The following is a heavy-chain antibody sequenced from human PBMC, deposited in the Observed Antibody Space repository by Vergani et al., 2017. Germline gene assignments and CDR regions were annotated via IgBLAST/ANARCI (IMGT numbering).Heavy chain of an antibody. CDR3: ARGRPLEYSSSSPVDY. D-gene: IGHD6-6*01. Sequence: QVQLQQWGAGLLKPSETLSLTCAVYGGSFSGYYWSWIRQPPGKGLEWIGEINHSGSTNYNPSLKSRVTISVDTSKNQFSLKLSSVTAADTAVYYCARGRPLEYSSSSPVDYWGQGTLVTVSS. CDR2: INHSGST. CDR1: GGSFSGYY. J-gene: IGHJ4*02. V-gene: IGHV4-34*01.